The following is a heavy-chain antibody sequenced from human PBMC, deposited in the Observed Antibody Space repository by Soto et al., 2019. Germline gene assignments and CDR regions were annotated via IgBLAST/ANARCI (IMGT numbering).Heavy chain of an antibody. Sequence: QVHLQESGPGLVKPSQTLSLTCSVSGDSISSGGYYWSWIRQHPGKGLEWIGYIHYSGSTYYSPSLKSRVSISIDTSKNQFSLKLSSVTAADTAMYYCARHYYGSGSYYEYWGQGTLVTVSS. CDR3: ARHYYGSGSYYEY. CDR2: IHYSGST. V-gene: IGHV4-31*03. D-gene: IGHD3-10*01. CDR1: GDSISSGGYY. J-gene: IGHJ4*02.